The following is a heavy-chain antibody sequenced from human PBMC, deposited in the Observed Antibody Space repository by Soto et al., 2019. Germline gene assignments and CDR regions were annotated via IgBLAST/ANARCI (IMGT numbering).Heavy chain of an antibody. V-gene: IGHV3-23*01. CDR2: ISGSGSST. D-gene: IGHD4-4*01. J-gene: IGHJ4*02. CDR1: GCTFSSYA. CDR3: ARDVSNSVDY. Sequence: PGGSLRLSCAASGCTFSSYAMSWVRQAPGKGLEWVSAISGSGSSTYYADSVKGRFTISRDNSKNTLYLQMNSLRAEDTAVYYCARDVSNSVDYWGQGTLVTSPQ.